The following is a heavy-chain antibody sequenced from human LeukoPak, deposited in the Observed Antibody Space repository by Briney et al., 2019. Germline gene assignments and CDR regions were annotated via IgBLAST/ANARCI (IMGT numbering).Heavy chain of an antibody. CDR3: VGDDTGFDS. CDR1: GASISSYSC. J-gene: IGHJ5*01. CDR2: VFTSGST. Sequence: ETLSLTCAVSGASISSYSCWSWIRQPAGKGLEWIGRVFTSGSTDYNPSLKSRVTMSLDTSKNQFSLKLRSATAADTAVYYCVGDDTGFDSWGQGTLVTVSS. V-gene: IGHV4-4*07.